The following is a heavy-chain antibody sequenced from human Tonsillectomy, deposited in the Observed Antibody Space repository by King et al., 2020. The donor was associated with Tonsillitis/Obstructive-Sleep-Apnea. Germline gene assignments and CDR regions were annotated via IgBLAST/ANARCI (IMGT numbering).Heavy chain of an antibody. J-gene: IGHJ6*03. CDR1: GFTFSRFA. D-gene: IGHD3-10*01. V-gene: IGHV3-23*04. CDR2: ISGSGGST. Sequence: VQLVESGGGLVQPGGSLRLSCAASGFTFSRFAMSWVRQAPGKGLEWVSAISGSGGSTYYADSVKGRFTISRDNSKNTLYLQMNSLRAEDTAVYYCAKDLYGSGGYSKYYYYFFKDVWGQRTQGTVSS. CDR3: AKDLYGSGGYSKYYYYFFKDV.